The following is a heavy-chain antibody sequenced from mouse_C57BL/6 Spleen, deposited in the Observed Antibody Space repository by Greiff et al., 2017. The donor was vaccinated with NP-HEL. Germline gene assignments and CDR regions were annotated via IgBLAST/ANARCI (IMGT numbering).Heavy chain of an antibody. CDR1: GYTFTDYY. CDR3: ARRGGYDYDVYFDY. J-gene: IGHJ2*01. D-gene: IGHD2-4*01. V-gene: IGHV1-26*01. Sequence: VQLQQSGPELVKPGASVKISCKASGYTFTDYYMNWVKQSHGKSLEWIGDINPNNGGTSYNQKFKGKATLTVDKSSSTAYMELRSLTSEDSAVYYCARRGGYDYDVYFDYWGQGTTLTVSS. CDR2: INPNNGGT.